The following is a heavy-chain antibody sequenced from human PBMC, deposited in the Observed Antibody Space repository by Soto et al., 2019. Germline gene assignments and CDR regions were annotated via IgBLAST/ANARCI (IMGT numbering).Heavy chain of an antibody. Sequence: ASVKVSCKASGGTFSSYAISWVRQAPGQGLEWMGGIIPIFGTANYAQKFQGRVTITADESTSTAYMELSSLRSEDTAVYYCARGKELAARPGWFDPWGQGTLVTVSS. V-gene: IGHV1-69*13. J-gene: IGHJ5*02. CDR1: GGTFSSYA. CDR3: ARGKELAARPGWFDP. CDR2: IIPIFGTA. D-gene: IGHD6-6*01.